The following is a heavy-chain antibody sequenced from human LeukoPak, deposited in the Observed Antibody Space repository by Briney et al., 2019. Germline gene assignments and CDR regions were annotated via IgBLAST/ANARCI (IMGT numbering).Heavy chain of an antibody. Sequence: SETLSLTCTVSGGSISSYYWSWIRQPPGKGLEWIGYIYYSGSTNYNPSLKSRVTISVDTSKNQFSLKLSSVTAADTAVYYCARGDGSFDDAFDIWGQGTMVTVSS. V-gene: IGHV4-59*12. D-gene: IGHD1-26*01. CDR2: IYYSGST. CDR1: GGSISSYY. CDR3: ARGDGSFDDAFDI. J-gene: IGHJ3*02.